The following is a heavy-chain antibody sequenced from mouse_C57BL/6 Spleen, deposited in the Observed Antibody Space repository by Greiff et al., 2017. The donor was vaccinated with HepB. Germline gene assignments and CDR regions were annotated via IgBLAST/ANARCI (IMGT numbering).Heavy chain of an antibody. Sequence: QVHVKQSGAELVKPGASVKLSCKASGYTFTEYTIHWVKQRSGQGLEWIGWFYPGSGSIKYNEKFKDKATLTADKSSSTVYMELSRLTSEDSAVYFCARHEGESPLTGRYFDYWGQGTTLTVSS. CDR1: GYTFTEYT. CDR3: ARHEGESPLTGRYFDY. J-gene: IGHJ2*01. D-gene: IGHD4-1*01. CDR2: FYPGSGSI. V-gene: IGHV1-62-2*01.